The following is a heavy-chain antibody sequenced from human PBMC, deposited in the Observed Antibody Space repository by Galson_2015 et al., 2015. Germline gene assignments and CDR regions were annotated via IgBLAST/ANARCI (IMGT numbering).Heavy chain of an antibody. CDR3: ARDWSDYFYYMDV. CDR1: GYTFINYG. D-gene: IGHD2-8*02. CDR2: ISSYNNKT. Sequence: SVKVSCKASGYTFINYGISWVRQAPGQRLEWMGWISSYNNKTRYPQKFQGRVTMTTDTSSTTAYMELRSLRSEDTAVYYCARDWSDYFYYMDVWGKGTTVIVSS. J-gene: IGHJ6*03. V-gene: IGHV1-18*01.